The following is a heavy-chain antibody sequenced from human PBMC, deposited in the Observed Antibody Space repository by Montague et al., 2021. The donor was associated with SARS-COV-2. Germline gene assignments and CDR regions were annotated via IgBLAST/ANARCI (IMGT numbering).Heavy chain of an antibody. CDR3: AHSPPFSSLGDCDS. CDR2: IFWNDDK. CDR1: GFSLISDGAG. D-gene: IGHD7-27*01. J-gene: IGHJ4*02. Sequence: PALVKPTQTLTLTCTFSGFSLISDGAGVGWIRQLPGKALEWLALIFWNDDKRYTSSLKNRLTVTKDTSKNQVVLTMTNMDPLDTGTYYCAHSPPFSSLGDCDSWGQGTLVTVAS. V-gene: IGHV2-5*01.